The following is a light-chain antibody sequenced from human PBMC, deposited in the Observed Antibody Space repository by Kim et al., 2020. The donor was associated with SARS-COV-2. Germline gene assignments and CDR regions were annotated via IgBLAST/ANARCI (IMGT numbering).Light chain of an antibody. CDR1: SSDVSGYNY. CDR2: EVT. V-gene: IGLV2-14*01. Sequence: GQAITISSTGTSSDVSGYNYVSWYQQHPGKAPKLMIYEVTKRPSGVSNRFSGSKSGNTASLTISGLQAEDEADYYCSSYTSSSTWVFGGGTKLTVL. CDR3: SSYTSSSTWV. J-gene: IGLJ3*02.